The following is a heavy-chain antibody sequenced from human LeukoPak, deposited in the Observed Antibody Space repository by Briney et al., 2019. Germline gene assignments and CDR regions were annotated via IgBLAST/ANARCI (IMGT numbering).Heavy chain of an antibody. V-gene: IGHV4-39*07. D-gene: IGHD2/OR15-2a*01. CDR3: ARDAFPLDI. CDR2: INHSGST. Sequence: SETLSLTCTVSGGSISSSSYYWSWIRQPPVKGLEWIGEINHSGSTSYNPSLKSRVTISLDTSKNQFSLTLSSVTAADTAVYYCARDAFPLDIWGQGTMVTVSS. CDR1: GGSISSSSYY. J-gene: IGHJ3*02.